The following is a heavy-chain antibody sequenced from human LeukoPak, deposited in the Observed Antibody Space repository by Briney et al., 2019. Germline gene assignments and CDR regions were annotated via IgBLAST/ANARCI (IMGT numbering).Heavy chain of an antibody. J-gene: IGHJ3*02. CDR3: AKYAYNWNAPDGFDM. D-gene: IGHD1-1*01. V-gene: IGHV3-30*18. CDR2: ISYDGSRK. CDR1: RFSFGDYD. Sequence: GGSLRLSCRASRFSFGDYDMHWVRQAPGKGLEWVAVISYDGSRKHYADSVRGRFSISRDNSESTLFLQMNSLTTDDTSVYFCAKYAYNWNAPDGFDMWGQGTMVIVSS.